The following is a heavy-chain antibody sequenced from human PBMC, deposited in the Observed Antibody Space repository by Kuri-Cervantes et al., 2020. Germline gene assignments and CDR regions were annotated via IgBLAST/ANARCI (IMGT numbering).Heavy chain of an antibody. CDR2: ISAYNGDT. D-gene: IGHD6-19*01. CDR1: GYTFTDYY. V-gene: IGHV1-18*04. CDR3: ARGFGIAVAGTDY. Sequence: ASVKVSCKTSGYTFTDYYIHWVRQAPGQGLEWMGWISAYNGDTNYAQKLQGRVTMTTDTSTSTAYMELRSLRSDDTAVYYCARGFGIAVAGTDYWGQGTLVTVSS. J-gene: IGHJ4*02.